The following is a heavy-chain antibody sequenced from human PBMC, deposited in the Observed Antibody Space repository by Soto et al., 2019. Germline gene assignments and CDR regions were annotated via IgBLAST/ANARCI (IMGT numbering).Heavy chain of an antibody. CDR2: IYSSGNT. CDR3: ARATYYYDSSGYSDRVLDY. J-gene: IGHJ4*02. D-gene: IGHD3-22*01. V-gene: IGHV4-31*03. Sequence: QVQLQESGPGLVKPSQTLSLTCTVSGGSISSGGYYWSWIRQHPGKGLEWIGYIYSSGNTYYNPSLKSRVTISEDTSKNQFSLKLSSVTAADTAVYYCARATYYYDSSGYSDRVLDYWGQGTLVTVSS. CDR1: GGSISSGGYY.